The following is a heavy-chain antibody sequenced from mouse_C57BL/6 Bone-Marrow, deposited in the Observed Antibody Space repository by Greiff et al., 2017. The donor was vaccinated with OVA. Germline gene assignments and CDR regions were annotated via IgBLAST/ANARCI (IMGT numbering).Heavy chain of an antibody. CDR2: VYPYDGGT. Sequence: VQLQQSGPVLVKPGPSVKISCKASGFTFTDYYMHWVKQGHGKSLEWIGLVYPYDGGTSYNEKFKGKATLTVDTSSSTAYMELNSLTSEDSAVYCGARTGLLPPFAYWGQGTLVTVSA. CDR3: ARTGLLPPFAY. J-gene: IGHJ3*01. V-gene: IGHV1-36*01. CDR1: GFTFTDYY. D-gene: IGHD2-3*01.